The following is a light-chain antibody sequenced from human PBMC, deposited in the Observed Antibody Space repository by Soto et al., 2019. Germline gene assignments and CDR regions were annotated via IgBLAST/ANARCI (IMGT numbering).Light chain of an antibody. CDR1: SSDLGSYNL. V-gene: IGLV2-23*01. CDR3: CSYVDSSTVYV. Sequence: SVLTQPASVSGSPGQSITISSPGPSSDLGSYNLVSWYQQHPGKAPMLIIYEGSKRPSGVSDRFSVSRSGNTASLTISGLQAEDEADYYCCSYVDSSTVYVFGTGTKVTVL. J-gene: IGLJ1*01. CDR2: EGS.